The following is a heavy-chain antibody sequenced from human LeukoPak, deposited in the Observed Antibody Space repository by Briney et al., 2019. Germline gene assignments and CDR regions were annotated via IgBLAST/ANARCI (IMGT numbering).Heavy chain of an antibody. J-gene: IGHJ4*02. Sequence: ASVKVSCKASGYTFTGYYMHWVRQAPGQGLEWMGWINANSGDTKYAQKFQGRVTMTRDTSISTAYMELSRLRSDDTAMYHCAREISGYSDYWGQGTLVTVSS. D-gene: IGHD3-22*01. V-gene: IGHV1-2*02. CDR2: INANSGDT. CDR1: GYTFTGYY. CDR3: AREISGYSDY.